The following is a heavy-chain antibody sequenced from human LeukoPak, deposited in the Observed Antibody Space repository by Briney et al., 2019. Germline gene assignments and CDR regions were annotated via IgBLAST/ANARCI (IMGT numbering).Heavy chain of an antibody. CDR1: GFTFSSYW. D-gene: IGHD1-26*01. J-gene: IGHJ4*02. Sequence: PGGSLRLSCAASGFTFSSYWMHWVRQAPGKGLVWVSHINNDGSSTNYADSVKGRFTISRDNAQNTLYLRMNSLRAEDTAVYYCARGLVGATGYWGQGTLVTVSS. V-gene: IGHV3-74*01. CDR3: ARGLVGATGY. CDR2: INNDGSST.